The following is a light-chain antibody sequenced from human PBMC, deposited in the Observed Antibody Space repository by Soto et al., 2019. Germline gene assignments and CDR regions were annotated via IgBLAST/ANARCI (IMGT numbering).Light chain of an antibody. CDR3: QHYSSSPRT. CDR1: ESINGW. CDR2: DAS. V-gene: IGKV1-5*01. Sequence: DIQMTQSPSTLSVSVGDRVTITCRASESINGWLAWYQQNPGRAPRILIYDASKLEPGVPSRLSGSGSGAEYTLTISSLQPEDFATYYCQHYSSSPRTFGGGTKVE. J-gene: IGKJ4*01.